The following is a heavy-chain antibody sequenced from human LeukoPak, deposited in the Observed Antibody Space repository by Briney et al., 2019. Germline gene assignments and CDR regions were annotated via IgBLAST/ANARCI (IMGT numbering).Heavy chain of an antibody. CDR1: GYTFTSYG. D-gene: IGHD3-3*01. CDR2: IIPIFGTA. J-gene: IGHJ4*01. CDR3: AGIRRSRLNSLETYFVD. Sequence: ASVKVSCKASGYTFTSYGISWVRQAPGQGLEWMGGIIPIFGTANYAQKFQGRVTITADKSTSTAYMELSSLRSVDTAVYYWAGIRRSRLNSLETYFVDWGQATLVT. V-gene: IGHV1-69*06.